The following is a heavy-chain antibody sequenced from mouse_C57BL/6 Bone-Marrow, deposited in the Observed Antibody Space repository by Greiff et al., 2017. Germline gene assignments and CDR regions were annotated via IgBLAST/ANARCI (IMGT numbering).Heavy chain of an antibody. CDR2: INSDGGST. CDR1: EYEFPSHD. V-gene: IGHV5-2*01. J-gene: IGHJ1*03. D-gene: IGHD1-1*01. Sequence: DVKLVESGGGLVQPGESLKLSCESNEYEFPSHDMSWVRKTPEKRLELVAAINSDGGSTYYPDTMERRFIISRDNTKKTLYLQMSSLRSEDTALYYCARQKITTVHWYFDVWGTGTTVTVSS. CDR3: ARQKITTVHWYFDV.